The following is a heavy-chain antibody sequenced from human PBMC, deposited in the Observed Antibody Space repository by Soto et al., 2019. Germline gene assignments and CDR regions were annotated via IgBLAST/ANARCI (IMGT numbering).Heavy chain of an antibody. CDR3: AKEGIQLDADY. Sequence: GGSLRLSCAASGFTFSSFAMSWVRQAPGKGLEWVSAISGSGGSTYYADSAKGRLTISRDNSKNTLYLQMNSLRAEDTAVYYCAKEGIQLDADYCGQGTLVTVSS. CDR1: GFTFSSFA. J-gene: IGHJ4*02. V-gene: IGHV3-23*01. CDR2: ISGSGGST. D-gene: IGHD1-1*01.